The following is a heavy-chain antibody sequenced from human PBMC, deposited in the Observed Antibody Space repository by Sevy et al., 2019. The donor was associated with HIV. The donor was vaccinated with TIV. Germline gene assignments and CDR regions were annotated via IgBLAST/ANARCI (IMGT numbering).Heavy chain of an antibody. J-gene: IGHJ6*02. D-gene: IGHD7-27*01. CDR3: TTDGTGDHNYYYYGLDV. CDR1: GFTFSNAW. CDR2: IKSKTDGGRT. V-gene: IGHV3-15*01. Sequence: GGSLRLSCAASGFTFSNAWMSWVRQAPGKGLEWVGRIKSKTDGGRTDYAAPVKGRFTISRDDSKNTLYLQMNSLKTEDTAVHYCTTDGTGDHNYYYYGLDVWGQGTTVTVSS.